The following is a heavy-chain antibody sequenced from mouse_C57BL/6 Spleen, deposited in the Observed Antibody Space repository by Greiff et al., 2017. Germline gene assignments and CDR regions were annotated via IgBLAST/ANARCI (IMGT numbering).Heavy chain of an antibody. CDR3: ARRDDYDGAWFAY. CDR1: GFTFSDYY. V-gene: IGHV5-12*01. Sequence: EVKLMESGGGLVQPGGSLKLSCAASGFTFSDYYMYWVRQTPEKRLEWVAYISNGGGSTYYPDTVKGRFTISRDNAKNTLYLQMSRLKSEDTAMYYCARRDDYDGAWFAYWGQGTLVTVSA. CDR2: ISNGGGST. D-gene: IGHD2-4*01. J-gene: IGHJ3*01.